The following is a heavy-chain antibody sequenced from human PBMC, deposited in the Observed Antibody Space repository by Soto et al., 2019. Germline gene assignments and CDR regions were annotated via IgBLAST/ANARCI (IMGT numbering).Heavy chain of an antibody. J-gene: IGHJ5*02. V-gene: IGHV2-5*02. CDR3: VHRGWLHTTVHSDLGFDP. CDR1: GFSLNTSGVG. D-gene: IGHD1-1*01. CDR2: IYWDGDN. Sequence: SGPTLVNPTQTLTLTCTFSGFSLNTSGVGVGWIRQPPGKALEWLALIYWDGDNRYSPSLKSRLTITKDTSKNQVVLTMTNMDPVDTATYYCVHRGWLHTTVHSDLGFDPWGQGALVTVSS.